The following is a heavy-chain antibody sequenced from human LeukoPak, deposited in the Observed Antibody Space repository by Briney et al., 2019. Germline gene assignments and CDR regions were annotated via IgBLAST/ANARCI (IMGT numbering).Heavy chain of an antibody. Sequence: ASVKVSCKASGYTFTSYYMHWVRQAPGQGLEWMGIINPCGGSTGYAQKFQGRVTMTRDTSTSTVYMELSSLRSEDTAVYYCARGESLNWFDPWGQGTLVTVSS. CDR2: INPCGGST. CDR1: GYTFTSYY. V-gene: IGHV1-46*01. CDR3: ARGESLNWFDP. J-gene: IGHJ5*02.